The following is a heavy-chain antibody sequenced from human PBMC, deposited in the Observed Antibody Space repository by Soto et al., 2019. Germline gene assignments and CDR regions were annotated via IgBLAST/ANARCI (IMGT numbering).Heavy chain of an antibody. Sequence: ASVKVSCKASGYTFPSYGISWVRQAPGQGLEWMGWISAYNGNTNYAQKLQGRVTMTTDTSTSTAYMELRSLRSDDTAVYYCARDPSPDSSGYYSDYWGQGTLVTVSS. D-gene: IGHD3-22*01. CDR3: ARDPSPDSSGYYSDY. CDR2: ISAYNGNT. CDR1: GYTFPSYG. V-gene: IGHV1-18*01. J-gene: IGHJ4*02.